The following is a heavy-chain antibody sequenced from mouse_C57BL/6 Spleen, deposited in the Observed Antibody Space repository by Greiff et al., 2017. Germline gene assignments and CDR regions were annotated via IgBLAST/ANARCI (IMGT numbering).Heavy chain of an antibody. Sequence: DVHLVESGGGLVQPGGSLSLSCAASGFTFTDYYMSWVRQPPGKALEWLGFIRNKANGYTPEYSASVKGRFTISRDNSKSILYLQMNALRAEDSATYYCAIYDYDGGYAMDYWGQGTSVTVSS. CDR1: GFTFTDYY. D-gene: IGHD2-4*01. CDR3: AIYDYDGGYAMDY. V-gene: IGHV7-3*01. J-gene: IGHJ4*01. CDR2: IRNKANGYTP.